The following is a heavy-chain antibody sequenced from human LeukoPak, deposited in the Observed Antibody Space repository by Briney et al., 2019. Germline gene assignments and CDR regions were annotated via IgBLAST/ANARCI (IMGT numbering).Heavy chain of an antibody. CDR3: ARHADGGVFIKTYFFDS. Sequence: SETLSLTCSVSGASVSNYYWSWLRQTPGKGLEWIGHISDSGSPTCNPSLKSRDTISEDMSKNQISLNLRSVTAADTAVYYCARHADGGVFIKTYFFDSWGQGFLVSVSS. J-gene: IGHJ4*02. CDR2: ISDSGSP. D-gene: IGHD3-16*01. CDR1: GASVSNYY. V-gene: IGHV4-59*08.